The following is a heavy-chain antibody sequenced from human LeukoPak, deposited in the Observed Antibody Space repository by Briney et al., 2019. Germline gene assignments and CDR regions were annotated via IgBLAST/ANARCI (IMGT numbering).Heavy chain of an antibody. CDR2: IYPGDSDT. CDR3: ARHYYGSGSSEDAFDV. CDR1: GYSFTSYW. J-gene: IGHJ3*01. Sequence: GESLKISCKGSGYSFTSYWIGWVRQMPGKGLEWMGIIYPGDSDTRYSPYFQGQVTISADKSISTAYLQWSSLKASDTAMYYCARHYYGSGSSEDAFDVWGQGTMVTVSS. V-gene: IGHV5-51*01. D-gene: IGHD3-10*01.